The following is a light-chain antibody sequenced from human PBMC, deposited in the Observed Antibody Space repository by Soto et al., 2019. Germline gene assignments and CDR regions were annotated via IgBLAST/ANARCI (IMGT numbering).Light chain of an antibody. CDR3: QQYHSYPWT. Sequence: IQMTQSPSTLSASVGDRVTFTCRASQTISTWLAWYQQKPGEAPKLLIHKASTLEVGVPSRFSASGSGTDFTLTINTLQAADFATYYCQQYHSYPWTFGQGTKV. CDR1: QTISTW. V-gene: IGKV1-5*03. CDR2: KAS. J-gene: IGKJ1*01.